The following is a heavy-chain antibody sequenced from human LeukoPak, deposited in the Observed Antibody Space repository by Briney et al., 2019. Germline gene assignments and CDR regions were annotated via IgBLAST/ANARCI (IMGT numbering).Heavy chain of an antibody. CDR2: INPNSGGT. Sequence: ASVKVSCKASGYTFTGYYMHWVRQAPGQGLEWMGWINPNSGGTNYAQKFQGRVTMTRDTSISTAYMELSRLRSDDTAVYYCARGRMGGSGSYYTTYYYYGMDVWGQGTTVTVSS. D-gene: IGHD3-10*01. CDR1: GYTFTGYY. V-gene: IGHV1-2*02. J-gene: IGHJ6*02. CDR3: ARGRMGGSGSYYTTYYYYGMDV.